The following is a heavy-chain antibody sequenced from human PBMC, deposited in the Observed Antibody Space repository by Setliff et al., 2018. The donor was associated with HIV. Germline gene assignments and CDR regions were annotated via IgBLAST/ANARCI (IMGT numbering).Heavy chain of an antibody. CDR2: ISGGGKSI. CDR1: GFTFSSYT. J-gene: IGHJ4*02. Sequence: PGGSLRLSCAASGFTFSSYTMHWVRQAPGKGLEWVASISGGGKSIYYADSVKGRFTISRDNADRSLYLQMNSLRAEDTAIYYCAKDRGTRTFYFDYWGQGTLVTVSS. D-gene: IGHD2-15*01. V-gene: IGHV3-21*01. CDR3: AKDRGTRTFYFDY.